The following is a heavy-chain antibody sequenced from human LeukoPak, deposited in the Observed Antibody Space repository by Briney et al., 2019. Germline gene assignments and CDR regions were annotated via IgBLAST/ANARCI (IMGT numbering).Heavy chain of an antibody. CDR1: GFTFSSYA. V-gene: IGHV3-30*04. J-gene: IGHJ4*02. CDR2: ISYDGSNK. CDR3: ARDKARLNYYGSGSYSALWY. Sequence: GASLRLSCAASGFTFSSYAMHWVRQAPGKGLEWVAVISYDGSNKYYADSVKGRFTISRDNSKNTLYLQMNSLRAEDTAVYYCARDKARLNYYGSGSYSALWYWGQGTLVTVSS. D-gene: IGHD3-10*01.